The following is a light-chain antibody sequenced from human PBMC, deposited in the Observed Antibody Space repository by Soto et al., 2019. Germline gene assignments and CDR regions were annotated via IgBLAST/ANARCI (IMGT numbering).Light chain of an antibody. CDR2: DAS. J-gene: IGKJ4*01. CDR3: QQYNSWPLT. Sequence: EIVLTQSPVTLSSSVGERATLSCRASQSVRNYLAWYQQQPGQAPRPLIFDASTRVTGIPARFSGSGSGTDFTLTISSLQSEDFAVYYCQQYNSWPLTFGGGTKVDIK. V-gene: IGKV3D-15*01. CDR1: QSVRNY.